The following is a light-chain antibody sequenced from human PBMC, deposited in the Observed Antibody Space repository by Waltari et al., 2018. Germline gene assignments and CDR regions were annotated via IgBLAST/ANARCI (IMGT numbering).Light chain of an antibody. Sequence: TCRASQDIGNRLAWYQQKPGKAPNLLIYGTSSLQTGVPSRFSGSGSGTEFTLTISSLQPEDFGTYYCQQGKSFPITFGPETKVEIK. CDR1: QDIGNR. CDR2: GTS. V-gene: IGKV1-12*01. J-gene: IGKJ3*01. CDR3: QQGKSFPIT.